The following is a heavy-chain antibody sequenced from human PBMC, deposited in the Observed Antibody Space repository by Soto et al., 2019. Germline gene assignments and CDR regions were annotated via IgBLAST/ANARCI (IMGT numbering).Heavy chain of an antibody. D-gene: IGHD4-17*01. CDR2: IYYSGST. J-gene: IGHJ4*02. CDR3: ARGDDYGDYN. V-gene: IGHV4-59*01. Sequence: SETLSLTCTVSGDSIRSDYWSWIRQPPGKGLEWIGYIYYSGSTNYNPSLKSRVTISVDTSKNQFSLKLSSVSAADTAVYYCARGDDYGDYNWGQGILVTVSS. CDR1: GDSIRSDY.